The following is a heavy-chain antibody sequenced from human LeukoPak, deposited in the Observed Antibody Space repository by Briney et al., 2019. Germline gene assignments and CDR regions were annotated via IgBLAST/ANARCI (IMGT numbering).Heavy chain of an antibody. CDR3: ARVTTGGYYNC. V-gene: IGHV4-61*02. CDR1: GGSISSGSYY. CDR2: IYTSGST. J-gene: IGHJ4*02. D-gene: IGHD3-22*01. Sequence: SETLSLTCTVSGGSISSGSYYWSWIRQPAGRGLEWIGRIYTSGSTNYNPSLKSRVTISVDTSKNQFSLNLSSVTAADTAVYYCARVTTGGYYNCWGQGTLVTVSS.